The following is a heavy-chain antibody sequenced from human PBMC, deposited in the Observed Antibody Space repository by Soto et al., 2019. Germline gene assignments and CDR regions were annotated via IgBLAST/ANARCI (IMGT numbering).Heavy chain of an antibody. CDR3: ARGGNWNPHSTINWFDP. D-gene: IGHD1-20*01. J-gene: IGHJ5*02. Sequence: NPSETLSLTCTVSGGSISSYYWSWIRQPPGKGLEWIGYIYYSGSTNYNPSLKSRVTISVDTSKNQFSLKLSSVTAADTAVYYCARGGNWNPHSTINWFDPWGQGTLVTVSS. V-gene: IGHV4-59*01. CDR1: GGSISSYY. CDR2: IYYSGST.